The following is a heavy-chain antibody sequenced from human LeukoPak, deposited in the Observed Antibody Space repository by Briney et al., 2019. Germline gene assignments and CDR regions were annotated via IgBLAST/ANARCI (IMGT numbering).Heavy chain of an antibody. V-gene: IGHV3-23*01. CDR1: GITFSSDG. Sequence: GGSLRLSCAASGITFSSDGMNWVRQVPGKGLEWVSSIIDSGGGTTYADSVKGRFTISRDNSKNTLYLQMNSLRAEDTAVYYCAKGYSSGWSHHDYWGQGTLVTVSS. CDR3: AKGYSSGWSHHDY. CDR2: IIDSGGGT. J-gene: IGHJ4*02. D-gene: IGHD6-19*01.